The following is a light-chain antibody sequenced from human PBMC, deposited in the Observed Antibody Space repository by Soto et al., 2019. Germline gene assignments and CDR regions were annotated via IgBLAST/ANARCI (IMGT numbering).Light chain of an antibody. CDR1: SVDVGGYNF. V-gene: IGLV2-23*01. CDR3: CSYAGDRRV. CDR2: EGN. J-gene: IGLJ3*02. Sequence: QSVLTQPASVSGSPGQSITISCTGASVDVGGYNFVSWYQQHPGKAPKLMIYEGNKRPSGVSNRFSGSKSGNTASLTISGIQTEDEADYYCCSYAGDRRVFGGGTKLTVL.